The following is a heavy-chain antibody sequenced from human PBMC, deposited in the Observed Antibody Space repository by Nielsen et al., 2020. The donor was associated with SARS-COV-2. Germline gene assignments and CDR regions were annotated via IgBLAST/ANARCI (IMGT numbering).Heavy chain of an antibody. J-gene: IGHJ4*02. CDR2: IYPGDSDT. Sequence: KVSCKGSGYSFTSYWIGWVRQMPGKGLEWMGIIYPGDSDTRYSPSFQGQVTISADKSISTVYLQWSSLKASDTAMYYCARQNDGIVGAEDYWGQGTLVTVSS. V-gene: IGHV5-51*01. CDR1: GYSFTSYW. D-gene: IGHD1-26*01. CDR3: ARQNDGIVGAEDY.